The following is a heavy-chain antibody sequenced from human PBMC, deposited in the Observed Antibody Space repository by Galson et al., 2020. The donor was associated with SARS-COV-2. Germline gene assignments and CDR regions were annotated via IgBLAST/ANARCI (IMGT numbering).Heavy chain of an antibody. V-gene: IGHV1-18*01. CDR2: ISANDGST. Sequence: ASVKVSCTISGYRFNSYGISWVRQAPGQGLEWLGWISANDGSTYYTQKVRDRITMTRDTSTSTVYMELRSLRSDDTAVYYCTRDQTTTTAFDYWGQGSLVTVSS. J-gene: IGHJ4*02. D-gene: IGHD1-1*01. CDR3: TRDQTTTTAFDY. CDR1: GYRFNSYG.